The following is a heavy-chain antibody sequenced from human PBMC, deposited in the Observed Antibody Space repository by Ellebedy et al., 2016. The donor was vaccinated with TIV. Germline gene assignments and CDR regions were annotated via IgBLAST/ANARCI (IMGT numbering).Heavy chain of an antibody. V-gene: IGHV3-15*01. Sequence: PGGSLRLSCAASGSTFTHAWTSWVLHALGKGLEWVGRIRSKSDVATTDYSAPVQGRFTISRDDSTSTVFLHMFSLQTDDTAVYYCKTDASNFYWYFDLWGRGTLVTVSS. CDR2: IRSKSDVATT. CDR3: KTDASNFYWYFDL. CDR1: GSTFTHAW. J-gene: IGHJ2*01. D-gene: IGHD4/OR15-4a*01.